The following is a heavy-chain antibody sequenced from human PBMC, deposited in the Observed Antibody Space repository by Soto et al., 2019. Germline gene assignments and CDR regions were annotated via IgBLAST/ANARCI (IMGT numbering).Heavy chain of an antibody. J-gene: IGHJ4*02. D-gene: IGHD3-22*01. Sequence: SETLSLTCAVSGGSISSGGYSWSWIRQPPGKGLEWIGYIYHSGSTNYNPSLKSRVTISVDTSKNQFSLKLSSVTAADTAVYYCAGERGTRWRYYYDSSGYFDYWGQGTLVTVSS. V-gene: IGHV4-61*08. CDR2: IYHSGST. CDR1: GGSISSGGYS. CDR3: AGERGTRWRYYYDSSGYFDY.